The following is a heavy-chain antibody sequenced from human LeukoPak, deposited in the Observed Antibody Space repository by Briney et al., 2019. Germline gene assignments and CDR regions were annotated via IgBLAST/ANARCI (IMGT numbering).Heavy chain of an antibody. J-gene: IGHJ6*03. CDR1: GFTFSSYG. CDR2: ISYDGSNK. Sequence: GGSLRLSCAASGFTFSSYGMHWVRQAPGKGLEWVAVISYDGSNKYYADSVKGRFTISRDNSKNTLYLQMNSLRAEDTAVYYCAKGSKYSSSNYYYMDVWGKGTTVTVSS. V-gene: IGHV3-30*18. CDR3: AKGSKYSSSNYYYMDV. D-gene: IGHD6-6*01.